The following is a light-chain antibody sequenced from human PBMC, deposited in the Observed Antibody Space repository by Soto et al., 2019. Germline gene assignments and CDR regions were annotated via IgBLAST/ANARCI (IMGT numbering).Light chain of an antibody. CDR2: DVS. V-gene: IGLV2-14*01. CDR3: TSYRGSNTLDV. CDR1: SSDVGGYNF. Sequence: QSALTQPASVSGSPGQSITISCTGTSSDVGGYNFVSWYQQYPGKAPKLLIYDVSNRPSGVSNRFSGSKSGNKASLTISGLQAEDEADYYCTSYRGSNTLDVFGTGTKVTVL. J-gene: IGLJ1*01.